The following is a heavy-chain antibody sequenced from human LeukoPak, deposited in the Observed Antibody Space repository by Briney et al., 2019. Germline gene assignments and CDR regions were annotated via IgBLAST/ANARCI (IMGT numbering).Heavy chain of an antibody. CDR2: IWYDGSNK. Sequence: GRSLRLSCAASGFTFSSYGMHWVRQAPGKGLEWVAVIWYDGSNKYYADSVKGRFTISRDNSKNTLYLQMNSLRAEDTAVYYCAREEEGIAAAGSGGYWGQGTLVTVSS. D-gene: IGHD6-13*01. CDR3: AREEEGIAAAGSGGY. V-gene: IGHV3-33*01. CDR1: GFTFSSYG. J-gene: IGHJ4*02.